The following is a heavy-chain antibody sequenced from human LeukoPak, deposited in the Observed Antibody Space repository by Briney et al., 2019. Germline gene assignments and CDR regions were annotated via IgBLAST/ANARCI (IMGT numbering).Heavy chain of an antibody. V-gene: IGHV4-4*07. CDR1: GGSISSYY. CDR3: ARVAPYCGGDCYPPSNWFDP. D-gene: IGHD2-21*01. Sequence: SETLSLTCTVSGGSISSYYWSWIRQPAGKGLEWIGRIYTSGSTNYNPSLKSRVTMSVDTSKNQYSLKLSSVTAADTAVYYCARVAPYCGGDCYPPSNWFDPWGQGTLVTVSS. CDR2: IYTSGST. J-gene: IGHJ5*02.